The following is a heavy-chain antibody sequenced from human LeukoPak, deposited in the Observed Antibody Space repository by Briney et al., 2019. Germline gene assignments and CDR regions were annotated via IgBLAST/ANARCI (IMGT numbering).Heavy chain of an antibody. CDR2: ISYDGSNK. Sequence: GRSLRLSCAASGFTFSSYAMHWGRQAPGKGLEWVAVISYDGSNKYYADSVKGRFTISRDNSKNTLYLQMNSLRAEDTAVYYSARDPGRTRPWSFDLWGRGTLVTVSS. V-gene: IGHV3-30*04. CDR1: GFTFSSYA. J-gene: IGHJ2*01. CDR3: ARDPGRTRPWSFDL.